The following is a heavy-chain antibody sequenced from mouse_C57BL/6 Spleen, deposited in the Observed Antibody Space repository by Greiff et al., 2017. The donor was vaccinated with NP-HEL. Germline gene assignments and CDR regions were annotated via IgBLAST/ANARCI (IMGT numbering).Heavy chain of an antibody. CDR3: ARLDSSGLYYFDY. Sequence: QVQLQQSGPELVKPGASVKISCKASGYAFSSSWMNWVKQRPGKGLEWIGRIYPGDGDTNYNGKFKGKATLTADKSSSTAYMQLSSLTSEDSAVYFCARLDSSGLYYFDYWGPGTTLTVST. CDR1: GYAFSSSW. D-gene: IGHD3-2*02. J-gene: IGHJ2*01. CDR2: IYPGDGDT. V-gene: IGHV1-82*01.